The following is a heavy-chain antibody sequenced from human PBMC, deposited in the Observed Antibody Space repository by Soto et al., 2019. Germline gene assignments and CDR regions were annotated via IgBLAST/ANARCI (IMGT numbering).Heavy chain of an antibody. V-gene: IGHV1-18*01. Sequence: QVQLVQSGAEVKKPGASVKVSCKASGYTFTSYGISWVRQAPGQGLEWMGWVSAYNGNTNYAQKLQGRVTMTTDTATSTAYRERGSRRSDDTAVYYCAREVGVYYCSGNNNCFDPWGQGALVTVSS. D-gene: IGHD3-10*01. J-gene: IGHJ5*02. CDR3: AREVGVYYCSGNNNCFDP. CDR2: VSAYNGNT. CDR1: GYTFTSYG.